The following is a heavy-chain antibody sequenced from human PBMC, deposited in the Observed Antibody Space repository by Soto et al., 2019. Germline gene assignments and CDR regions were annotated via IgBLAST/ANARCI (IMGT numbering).Heavy chain of an antibody. Sequence: SLSPTCPVPGASISSDDYYWSWIRQPPGKGLEWIGYIYYSGSTYYNPSLKSRVTKSIDTSKNQFSLKLSSVTAADTAVYYCARAQLVGYYFDYWGQGTLVTVYS. D-gene: IGHD6-13*01. V-gene: IGHV4-30-4*01. CDR3: ARAQLVGYYFDY. CDR2: IYYSGST. CDR1: GASISSDDYY. J-gene: IGHJ4*02.